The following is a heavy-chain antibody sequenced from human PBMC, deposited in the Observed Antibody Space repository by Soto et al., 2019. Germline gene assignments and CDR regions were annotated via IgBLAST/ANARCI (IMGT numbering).Heavy chain of an antibody. CDR1: GCSISGSP. D-gene: IGHD4-4*01. CDR3: TADSYSNYDMGM. Sequence: PGRTLRLPGAACGCSISGSPMHRVRQASGKGLEWVGRIRSRTNSYATTYAASVQGRFTISRDDSKNTAYLQLNSLKTEDPAVVYCTADSYSNYDMGMWRRETTV. J-gene: IGHJ6*01. CDR2: IRSRTNSYAT. V-gene: IGHV3-73*01.